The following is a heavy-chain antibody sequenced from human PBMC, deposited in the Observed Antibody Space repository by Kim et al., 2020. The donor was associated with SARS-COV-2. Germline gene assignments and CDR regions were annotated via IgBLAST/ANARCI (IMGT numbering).Heavy chain of an antibody. V-gene: IGHV4-34*01. J-gene: IGHJ4*02. Sequence: NYTPSLKSRVTISVDTSKNQFSLKLSSVTAADTAVYYCARGYSSSWYLDYWGQGTLVTVSS. CDR3: ARGYSSSWYLDY. D-gene: IGHD6-13*01.